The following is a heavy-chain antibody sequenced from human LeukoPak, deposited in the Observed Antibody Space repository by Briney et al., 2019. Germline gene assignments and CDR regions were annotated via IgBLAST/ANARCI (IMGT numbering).Heavy chain of an antibody. CDR1: GFTFSNYW. J-gene: IGHJ4*02. CDR2: ISQDGSGK. D-gene: IGHD6-13*01. Sequence: PGGSLRLSCGASGFTFSNYWMSWVRQAPGKGLEWVINISQDGSGKNYADSVEGRFTISRDNSKNTLYLQMNSLRAEDTAVYYCARDGPIAAAGTGVSYFDYWGQGTLVTVSS. CDR3: ARDGPIAAAGTGVSYFDY. V-gene: IGHV3-7*01.